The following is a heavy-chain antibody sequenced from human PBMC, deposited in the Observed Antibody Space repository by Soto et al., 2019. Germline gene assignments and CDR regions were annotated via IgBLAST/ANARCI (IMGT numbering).Heavy chain of an antibody. D-gene: IGHD1-7*01. V-gene: IGHV1-18*01. Sequence: QVQLVQSGAEVKKPGASVQVSCKASGYTFTSYGISWVRQAPGQGLEWMGWISAYNGNTNYAQRLQGRVTKTTDPSTRTAYMELSSLGTDDTDVYYCARDLYNGNYATLLDVGGSDYWGQGTLVTVSS. J-gene: IGHJ4*01. CDR1: GYTFTSYG. CDR2: ISAYNGNT. CDR3: ARDLYNGNYATLLDVGGSDY.